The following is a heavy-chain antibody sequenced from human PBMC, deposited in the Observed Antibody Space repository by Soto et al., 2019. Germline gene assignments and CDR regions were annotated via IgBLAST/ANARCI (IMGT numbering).Heavy chain of an antibody. D-gene: IGHD1-26*01. CDR3: AREGSQWESYYYCGMDV. Sequence: PGGSLRLSCAASGFTFSSYGMHWVRQAPGKGLEWVAVIWYDGSNKYYADSVKGRFTISRDNSKNTLYLQMNSLRAEDTAVYYCAREGSQWESYYYCGMDVCGQGTTVTAS. CDR2: IWYDGSNK. J-gene: IGHJ6*02. CDR1: GFTFSSYG. V-gene: IGHV3-33*01.